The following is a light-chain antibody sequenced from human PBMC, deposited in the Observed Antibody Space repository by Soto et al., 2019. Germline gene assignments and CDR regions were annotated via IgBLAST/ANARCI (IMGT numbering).Light chain of an antibody. CDR2: GAS. CDR3: QHYGGAPLT. V-gene: IGKV3-20*01. Sequence: EIVLTQSPGTLSLSPGESATLSCRTSQTTSGKYLAWYQQRPGLAPRLLVYGASTRATGIPARFSGSGSGTEFTLTISSLQSEDFAVYYCQHYGGAPLTFGQGTRLEIK. CDR1: QTTSGKY. J-gene: IGKJ5*01.